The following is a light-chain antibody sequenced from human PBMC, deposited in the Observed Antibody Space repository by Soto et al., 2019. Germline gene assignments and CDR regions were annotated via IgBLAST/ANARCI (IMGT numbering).Light chain of an antibody. V-gene: IGKV1-39*01. J-gene: IGKJ1*01. CDR2: AAS. CDR1: QSISSY. CDR3: QQSYSTPRT. Sequence: DIQMTQSPSSLSASVGDIVPITCRASQSISSYLNWYQQKPGKAPKLLIYAASSLHSGVPSRFSGSGSGTDFTRTLSSLQPEDFATYYCQQSYSTPRTFGQGTKVEIK.